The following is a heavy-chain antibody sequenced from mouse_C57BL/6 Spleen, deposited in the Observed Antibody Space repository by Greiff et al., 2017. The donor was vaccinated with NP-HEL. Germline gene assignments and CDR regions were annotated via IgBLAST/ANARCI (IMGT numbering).Heavy chain of an antibody. D-gene: IGHD2-3*01. CDR1: GFTFSSYA. Sequence: VQLKESGGGLVKPGGSLKLSCAASGFTFSSYAMSWVRQTPEKRLEWVATISDGGSYTYYPDNVKGRFTISRDNAKNNLYLQMSHLKSEDTAMYYCARDGWLLGYYFDYWGQGTTLTVSS. V-gene: IGHV5-4*01. CDR3: ARDGWLLGYYFDY. J-gene: IGHJ2*01. CDR2: ISDGGSYT.